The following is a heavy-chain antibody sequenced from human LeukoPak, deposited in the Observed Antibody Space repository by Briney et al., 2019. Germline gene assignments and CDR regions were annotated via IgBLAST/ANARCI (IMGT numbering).Heavy chain of an antibody. CDR1: GFTFSAYS. V-gene: IGHV3-48*04. D-gene: IGHD6-13*01. CDR2: ISGNGDII. CDR3: AREVARTGADDC. Sequence: PGGSQRLSCTVSGFTFSAYSMIWVSQAPGRGREWVSYISGNGDIIYYADSSEGRFTIYRDNAKNSLYLEMDSLRAEDTAIYYCAREVARTGADDCWGQGTLVTVCS. J-gene: IGHJ4*02.